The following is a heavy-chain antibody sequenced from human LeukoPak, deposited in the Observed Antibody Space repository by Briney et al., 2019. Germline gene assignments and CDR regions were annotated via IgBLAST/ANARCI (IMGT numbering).Heavy chain of an antibody. J-gene: IGHJ5*02. Sequence: PRGSLRLSCAASGFTFSSYGMHWVRHAPAKGLVWGAVIWYDGSNKYYADSVKGRFTISRDNSKNTLYLQMNSLIAEDTAVYYCARLYGTSPGWFDPWGQGTLVTVSS. D-gene: IGHD4-17*01. V-gene: IGHV3-33*01. CDR2: IWYDGSNK. CDR1: GFTFSSYG. CDR3: ARLYGTSPGWFDP.